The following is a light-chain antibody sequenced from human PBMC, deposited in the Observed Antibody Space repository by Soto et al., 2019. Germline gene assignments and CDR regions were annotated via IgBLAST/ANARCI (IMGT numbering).Light chain of an antibody. V-gene: IGLV2-14*01. J-gene: IGLJ2*01. CDR1: AGEFVGYNY. Sequence: QSALTQPASVSGSPGQSITISCTGTAGEFVGYNYVSWNQQHPGKAPKLMIYDVSNRPSGVSNRFSGSKSGNTASLTISGLQAEDEADYYCSSYTSSSTRVFGGGTKLTVL. CDR2: DVS. CDR3: SSYTSSSTRV.